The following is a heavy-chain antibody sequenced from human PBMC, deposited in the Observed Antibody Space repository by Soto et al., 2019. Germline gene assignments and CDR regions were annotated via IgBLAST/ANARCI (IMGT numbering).Heavy chain of an antibody. CDR3: AISAGHPGDFFYYNGRDV. V-gene: IGHV4-59*03. D-gene: IGHD3-10*01. Sequence: PSENLSLTCSVSGASIRSYYWHWIRQPPGKGLEWIGYVYTSDYTRYSSSLKSRVTISVETSKSQFYLRLNSVTAADTAVYYCAISAGHPGDFFYYNGRDVWVQGSTV. J-gene: IGHJ6*02. CDR2: VYTSDYT. CDR1: GASIRSYY.